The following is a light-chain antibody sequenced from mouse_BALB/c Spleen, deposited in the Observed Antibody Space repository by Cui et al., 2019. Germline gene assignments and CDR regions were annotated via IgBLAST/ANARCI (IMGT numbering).Light chain of an antibody. J-gene: IGKJ1*01. CDR1: SSVSY. Sequence: IVLTQPPPILSPSPGEKVTRTCRASSSVSYMYWYQQKPGSSPRLLIYDTSNLASGVPVRFSGSGSGTSYSLTIRRMEAEDAATYYCEQWSSYPRTFGGGTKLEIK. CDR2: DTS. V-gene: IGKV4-55*01. CDR3: EQWSSYPRT.